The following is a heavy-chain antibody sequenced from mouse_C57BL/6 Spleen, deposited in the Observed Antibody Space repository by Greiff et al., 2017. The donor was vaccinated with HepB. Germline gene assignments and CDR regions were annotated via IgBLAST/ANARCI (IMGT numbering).Heavy chain of an antibody. CDR2: INPSNGGT. Sequence: QVQLQQPGTELVKPGASVKLSCKASGYTFTSYWMHWVKQRPGQGLEWIGNINPSNGGTNYNEKFKSKATLTVDKSSSTAYMQLSSLTSEDSAVYYCARDRSHSYGSSPFAYWGQGTLVTVSA. CDR1: GYTFTSYW. D-gene: IGHD1-1*01. J-gene: IGHJ3*01. V-gene: IGHV1-53*01. CDR3: ARDRSHSYGSSPFAY.